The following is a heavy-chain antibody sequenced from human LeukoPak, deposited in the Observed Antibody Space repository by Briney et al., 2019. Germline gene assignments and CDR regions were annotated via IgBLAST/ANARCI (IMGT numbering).Heavy chain of an antibody. CDR3: ARGEVGARAYFDY. J-gene: IGHJ4*02. V-gene: IGHV1-2*02. CDR1: GYTFTGYY. Sequence: ASVTVSCKASGYTFTGYYMHWVRQAPGQGLEWMGWINPNSGGTNYAQKFQGRVTMTRDTSTSTVYMELSSLRSEDTAVYYCARGEVGARAYFDYWGQGTLVTVSS. CDR2: INPNSGGT. D-gene: IGHD1-26*01.